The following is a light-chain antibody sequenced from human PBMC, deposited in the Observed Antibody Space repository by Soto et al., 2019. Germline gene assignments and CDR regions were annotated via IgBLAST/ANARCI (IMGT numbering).Light chain of an antibody. Sequence: EIVLTQSPGTLYLSPGERATLSCRASQSVSSDNLAWYQQKPGQAPRLLLFGVSNRTTGVPDRVSGSGSGTVFTLTISRLEPEDFAVYSCQQYGSSPYTFGQGTKLEI. CDR1: QSVSSDN. CDR3: QQYGSSPYT. CDR2: GVS. V-gene: IGKV3-20*01. J-gene: IGKJ2*01.